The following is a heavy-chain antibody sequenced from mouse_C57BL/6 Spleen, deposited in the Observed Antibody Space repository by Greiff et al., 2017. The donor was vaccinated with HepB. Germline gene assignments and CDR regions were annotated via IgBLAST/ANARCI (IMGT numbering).Heavy chain of an antibody. V-gene: IGHV1-9*01. J-gene: IGHJ3*01. CDR1: GYTFTGYW. CDR3: ARHHSGFAY. Sequence: QVQLKESGAELMKPGASVKLSCKATGYTFTGYWIEWVKQRPGHGLEWIGEILPGSGSTNYNEKFKGKATFTADTSSNTAYMQLSSLTTEDSAIYYCARHHSGFAYWGQGTLITVSA. CDR2: ILPGSGST. D-gene: IGHD3-1*01.